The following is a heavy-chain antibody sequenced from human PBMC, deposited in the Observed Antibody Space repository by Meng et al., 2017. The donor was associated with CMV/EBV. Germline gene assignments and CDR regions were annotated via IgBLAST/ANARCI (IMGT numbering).Heavy chain of an antibody. D-gene: IGHD2-2*01. V-gene: IGHV3-21*01. CDR1: GFTFSSYS. J-gene: IGHJ4*02. Sequence: GESLKISCAASGFTFSSYSMNWVRQAPGKGLEWVSSISSSSSYIYYADSVKGRFTISRDNAKNSLYLQMNSLRAEDTAVYYCARGPYCSSTSCTYYFGYWGQGPRSPSPQ. CDR3: ARGPYCSSTSCTYYFGY. CDR2: ISSSSSYI.